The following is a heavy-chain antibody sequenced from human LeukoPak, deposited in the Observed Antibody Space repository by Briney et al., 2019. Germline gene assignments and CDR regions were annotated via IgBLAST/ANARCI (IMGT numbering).Heavy chain of an antibody. D-gene: IGHD6-19*01. CDR3: AKDRGSGWPNAADY. Sequence: PGGSLRPSCAASGFTFDDYAMHWVRQAPGKGLEWVSGISWNSGSIGYADSVKGRFTISRDNAKNSLYLQMNSLRAEDTALYYCAKDRGSGWPNAADYWGQGTLVTVSS. CDR1: GFTFDDYA. J-gene: IGHJ4*02. V-gene: IGHV3-9*01. CDR2: ISWNSGSI.